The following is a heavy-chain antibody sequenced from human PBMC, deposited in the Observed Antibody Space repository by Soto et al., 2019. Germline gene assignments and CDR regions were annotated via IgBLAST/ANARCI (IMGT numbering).Heavy chain of an antibody. V-gene: IGHV3-30-3*01. CDR2: ISYDGSNK. Sequence: PGGSLRLSCAASGFTFSSYAMHWVRQAPGKGLEWVAVISYDGSNKYYADSVKGRFTISRDNSKNTLYLQMNSLRAEDTAVYYCARGVYYYYGMDVWGQGTTVTVSS. J-gene: IGHJ6*02. CDR1: GFTFSSYA. CDR3: ARGVYYYYGMDV.